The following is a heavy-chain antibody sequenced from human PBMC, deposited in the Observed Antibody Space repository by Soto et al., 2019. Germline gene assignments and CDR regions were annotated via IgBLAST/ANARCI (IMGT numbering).Heavy chain of an antibody. D-gene: IGHD6-13*01. CDR3: ARVSATGTRWFDP. CDR2: IRYRGTP. CDR1: GGSFSSGAYY. V-gene: IGHV4-31*03. J-gene: IGHJ5*02. Sequence: QVQLQESGPGLVKPSQNLSLTCTVSGGSFSSGAYYWSWVRRHPGMGLEWIGYIRYRGTPYYNPSLKGRLTISVDASKNQFALRLSAVTAADTAVYYCARVSATGTRWFDPWGQGTLVTVSS.